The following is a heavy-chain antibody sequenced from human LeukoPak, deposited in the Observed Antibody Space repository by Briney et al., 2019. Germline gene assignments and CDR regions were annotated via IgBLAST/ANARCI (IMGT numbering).Heavy chain of an antibody. CDR3: ARDRAEGKTWVEFDP. J-gene: IGHJ5*02. CDR2: IYSDGVT. Sequence: GGSLRLSCAASGFIVNSYAMTWVRQAPGKGLAWVSHIYSDGVTQYADSVKGRFTVSRDNSKNTLYLQMNSLRDEDTAVYFCARDRAEGKTWVEFDPWGQGTLVTVSS. CDR1: GFIVNSYA. V-gene: IGHV3-66*02.